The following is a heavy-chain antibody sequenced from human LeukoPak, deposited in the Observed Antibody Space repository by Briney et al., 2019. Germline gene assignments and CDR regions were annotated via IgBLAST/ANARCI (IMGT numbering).Heavy chain of an antibody. CDR1: GFTFSIYA. V-gene: IGHV3-23*01. Sequence: ESGGSLRLSCAASGFTFSIYAMSRVRQAPGKGLEWVSAISGSGGTAYYADSVKGRFTISRDNSKNTLYLQMNSLRAEDTAVYYCAKKGYYDGSGYYMYYFDHWGQGTLVTVSS. CDR2: ISGSGGTA. D-gene: IGHD3-22*01. J-gene: IGHJ4*02. CDR3: AKKGYYDGSGYYMYYFDH.